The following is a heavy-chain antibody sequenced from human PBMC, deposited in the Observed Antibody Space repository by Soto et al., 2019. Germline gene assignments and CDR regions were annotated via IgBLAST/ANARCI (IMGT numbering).Heavy chain of an antibody. CDR2: ISYDGSNK. V-gene: IGHV3-30*18. Sequence: HPGGSLRLSCAASGFTFSPYGMHWVRQAPGKGLEWVAVISYDGSNKYYADSVKGRFTISRDNSKNTLYLQMNSLRAEDTAVYYCAKDTYYYDSSANSRPDYWGQGTLVTVSS. J-gene: IGHJ4*02. CDR3: AKDTYYYDSSANSRPDY. D-gene: IGHD3-22*01. CDR1: GFTFSPYG.